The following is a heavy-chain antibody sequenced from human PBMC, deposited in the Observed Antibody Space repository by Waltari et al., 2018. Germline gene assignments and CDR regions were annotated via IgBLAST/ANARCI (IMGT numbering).Heavy chain of an antibody. V-gene: IGHV1-24*01. J-gene: IGHJ4*02. CDR2: LDPEDGET. CDR1: GYTLTELS. Sequence: QVQLVQSGAEVKKPGASVKVSCKVSGYTLTELSMHWVRQAPGKGLEWMGGLDPEDGETIYAQKFQGRVTMTEDTSTDTAYMELSSLRSEDTAVYYCATEIQGYYDSSGYYNVWGQGTLVTVSS. CDR3: ATEIQGYYDSSGYYNV. D-gene: IGHD3-22*01.